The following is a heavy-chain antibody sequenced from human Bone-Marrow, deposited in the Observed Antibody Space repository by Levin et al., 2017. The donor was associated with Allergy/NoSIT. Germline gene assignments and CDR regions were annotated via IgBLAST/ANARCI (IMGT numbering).Heavy chain of an antibody. CDR3: AKRGGYYQFDF. CDR2: ISWNSETI. D-gene: IGHD3-22*01. CDR1: GFTFEKSA. J-gene: IGHJ4*02. V-gene: IGHV3-9*01. Sequence: SLKISCAASGFTFEKSAMHWVRQAPGKGLEWISGISWNSETIAQAESVKGRFTISRDNAKNSLYLQMNSLRTEDTAFYYCAKRGGYYQFDFWGQGTLVTVSS.